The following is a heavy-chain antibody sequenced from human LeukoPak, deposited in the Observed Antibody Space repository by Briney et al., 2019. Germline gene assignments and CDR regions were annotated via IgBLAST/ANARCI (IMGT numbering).Heavy chain of an antibody. CDR2: IYYSGTT. CDR1: GGSISSYY. Sequence: SETLSLTCTVSGGSISSYYWGWIRQPPGKGLEWIGDIYYSGTTNYNPSLKSRVTISVDTSKNQFSLKLSSVTAADTAVYYCARGVYIAAAQYGYWGQGTLVTVSS. J-gene: IGHJ4*02. D-gene: IGHD6-13*01. CDR3: ARGVYIAAAQYGY. V-gene: IGHV4-59*01.